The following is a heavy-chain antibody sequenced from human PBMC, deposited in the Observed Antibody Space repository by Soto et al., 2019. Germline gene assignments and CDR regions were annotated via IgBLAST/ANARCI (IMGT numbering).Heavy chain of an antibody. CDR2: IFTRGTA. J-gene: IGHJ4*02. Sequence: GGSLRLSCTASGFSVNDNCMAWVRQAPGKSPEWVAVIFTRGTAHYADSVTGRFTFSRDNSKRTLNLQLNNLRAEDTAVYYCTKLWGYYFESWGQGTLVTVSS. D-gene: IGHD3-22*01. V-gene: IGHV3-53*01. CDR1: GFSVNDNC. CDR3: TKLWGYYFES.